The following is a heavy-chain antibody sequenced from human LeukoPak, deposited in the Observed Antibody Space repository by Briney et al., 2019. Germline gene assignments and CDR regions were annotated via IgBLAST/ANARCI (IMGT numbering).Heavy chain of an antibody. V-gene: IGHV3-23*01. Sequence: GGSLRLSCAASGFTFSSYGMSWVRQAPEKGLEWVSAISGSGGSTYYADSVKGRFTISRDNSKNTLYLQMNSLRAEDTAVYYCAKRSGAIAYYFDYWGQGTLVTVSS. CDR3: AKRSGAIAYYFDY. CDR2: ISGSGGST. J-gene: IGHJ4*02. D-gene: IGHD3-10*01. CDR1: GFTFSSYG.